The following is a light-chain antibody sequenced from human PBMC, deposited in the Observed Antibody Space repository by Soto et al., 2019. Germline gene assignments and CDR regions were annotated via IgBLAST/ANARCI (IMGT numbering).Light chain of an antibody. V-gene: IGKV3-20*01. CDR2: GAS. J-gene: IGKJ2*01. CDR1: QSVSSGY. Sequence: EIVLTQSPGTLSLSPGERATLSCRASQSVSSGYLAWYQQKPGQAPRLLIYGASSRATGIPDRFSGSGSGTDFTLTISRLEPEDFAMYYCQQYGSSPPTIGQGTKLEIK. CDR3: QQYGSSPPT.